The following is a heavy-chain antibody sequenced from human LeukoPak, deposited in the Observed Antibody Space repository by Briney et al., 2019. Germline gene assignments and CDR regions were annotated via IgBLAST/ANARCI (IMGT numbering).Heavy chain of an antibody. CDR3: ARGRNWGDLARAINYYYYYMDV. D-gene: IGHD3-16*01. Sequence: ASVNVSCKASGYTFTSYDINWVRQATGQGLEWMGLMNPNSGNTGYAQKFQGRVTITRNTSISTAYMELSSPRSEDTAVYYCARGRNWGDLARAINYYYYYMDVWGKGTTVTVSS. CDR2: MNPNSGNT. CDR1: GYTFTSYD. V-gene: IGHV1-8*03. J-gene: IGHJ6*03.